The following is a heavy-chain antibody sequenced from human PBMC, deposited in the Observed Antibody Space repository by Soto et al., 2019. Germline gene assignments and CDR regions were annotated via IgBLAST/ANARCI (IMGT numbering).Heavy chain of an antibody. V-gene: IGHV4-34*01. Sequence: SETLSLTCAVYGGSFSGYYWSWIRQPPGKGLEWIGEINHSGSTNYNPSLKSRVTISVGTSKNQFSLKLSSVTAADTAVYYCARGGGTMVRGVLYYYGMDVWGQGTTVTVSS. CDR2: INHSGST. CDR3: ARGGGTMVRGVLYYYGMDV. J-gene: IGHJ6*02. CDR1: GGSFSGYY. D-gene: IGHD3-10*01.